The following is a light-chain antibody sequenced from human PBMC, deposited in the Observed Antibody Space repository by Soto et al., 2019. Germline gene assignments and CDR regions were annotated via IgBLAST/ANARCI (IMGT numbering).Light chain of an antibody. V-gene: IGKV3-15*01. CDR2: GAS. J-gene: IGKJ4*01. Sequence: VMTQSPATLSVSLGDRATLSCRASQSVSSNLAWYQQKPGQAPRLHIYGASHRATGIPARFSGSGSGTEFTLTISSLQSEDFAVYSCQQYNNWPLTFGGGTKVEIK. CDR1: QSVSSN. CDR3: QQYNNWPLT.